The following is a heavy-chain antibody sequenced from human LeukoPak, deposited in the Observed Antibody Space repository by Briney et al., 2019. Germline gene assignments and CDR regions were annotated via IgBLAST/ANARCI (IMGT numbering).Heavy chain of an antibody. CDR3: AGTTYKKFDY. D-gene: IGHD1-1*01. CDR2: ISDSGGTT. J-gene: IGHJ4*02. V-gene: IGHV3-23*01. Sequence: GRSPRPSCAASGFTLSSYAMSWVRQSPGTGLEWVSVISDSGGTTYYADSVKGRFTISRDNSKNTPYLEMNSLRAEDAAVYYCAGTTYKKFDYWGQGTLVTVSS. CDR1: GFTLSSYA.